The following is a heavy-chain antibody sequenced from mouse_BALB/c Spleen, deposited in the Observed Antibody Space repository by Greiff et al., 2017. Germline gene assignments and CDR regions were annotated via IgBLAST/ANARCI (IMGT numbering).Heavy chain of an antibody. CDR2: ISYSGST. J-gene: IGHJ2*01. Sequence: VQLKQSGPGLVKPSQSLSLTCTVTGYSITSDYAWNWIRQFPGNKLEWMGYISYSGSTSYNPSLKSRISITRDTSKNQFFLQLNSVTTEDTATYYCARGTTVFDYWGQGTTLTVSS. CDR3: ARGTTVFDY. V-gene: IGHV3-2*02. CDR1: GYSITSDYA. D-gene: IGHD1-1*01.